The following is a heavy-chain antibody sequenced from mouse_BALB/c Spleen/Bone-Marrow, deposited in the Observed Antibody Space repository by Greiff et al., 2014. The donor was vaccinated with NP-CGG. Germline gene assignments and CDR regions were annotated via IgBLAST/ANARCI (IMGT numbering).Heavy chain of an antibody. V-gene: IGHV1-82*01. CDR1: GYAFSSSW. Sequence: QVQLQQSGPELVKPGASVKISCKVSGYAFSSSWMNWVKQRPGQGLEWIGRIYPGDGNTNYNGRFKGKATLTADKSSTTAYMQLSSLTSVDSAVYFCALYDYDGLSWFAYWGQGTLVTVSA. J-gene: IGHJ3*01. CDR3: ALYDYDGLSWFAY. D-gene: IGHD2-4*01. CDR2: IYPGDGNT.